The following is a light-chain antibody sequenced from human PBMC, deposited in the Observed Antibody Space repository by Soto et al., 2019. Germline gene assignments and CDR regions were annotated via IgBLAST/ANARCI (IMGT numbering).Light chain of an antibody. V-gene: IGKV3-20*01. Sequence: EIVLTHSRCTLSLSPGQRPTLSCRASQSVSSSYLAWYQQKTGQPPRLLTYGASSRATGIPDRFSGSGSGTDFTLTISRLDPEDFAVFYCQHYDSLPITFGQGTRLEI. CDR1: QSVSSSY. CDR3: QHYDSLPIT. J-gene: IGKJ5*01. CDR2: GAS.